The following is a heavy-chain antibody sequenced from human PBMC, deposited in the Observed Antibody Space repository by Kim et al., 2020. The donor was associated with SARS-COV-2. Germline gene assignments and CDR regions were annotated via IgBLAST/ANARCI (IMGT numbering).Heavy chain of an antibody. CDR2: ISSNGGST. D-gene: IGHD2-2*01. Sequence: GGSLRLSCAASGFTFSSYAMHWVRQAPGKGLEYVSAISSNGGSTYYANSVKGRFTISRDNSKNTLYLQMGSLRAEDMAVYYCARDTGARYCSSTSCYRVWGALDYWGQGTLVTVSS. CDR3: ARDTGARYCSSTSCYRVWGALDY. CDR1: GFTFSSYA. V-gene: IGHV3-64*01. J-gene: IGHJ4*02.